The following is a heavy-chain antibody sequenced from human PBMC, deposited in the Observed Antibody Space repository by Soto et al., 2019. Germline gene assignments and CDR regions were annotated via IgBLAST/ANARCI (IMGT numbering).Heavy chain of an antibody. CDR2: INAGNGNT. D-gene: IGHD5-12*01. CDR3: AREGAVATIYSYYYYGMDV. V-gene: IGHV1-3*01. J-gene: IGHJ6*02. Sequence: GASVKVSCKASGYTFTSYAMHWVRQAPGQRLEWMGWINAGNGNTKYSQKFQGRVTITRDTSASTAYMELSSLRSEDTAVYYCAREGAVATIYSYYYYGMDVWGQGTTVTVSS. CDR1: GYTFTSYA.